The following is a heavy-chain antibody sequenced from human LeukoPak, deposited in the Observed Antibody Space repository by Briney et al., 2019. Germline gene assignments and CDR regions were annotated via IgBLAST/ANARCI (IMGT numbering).Heavy chain of an antibody. V-gene: IGHV3-66*01. D-gene: IGHD1-26*01. Sequence: GGSLRLSCAASGFTVSSNYMSWVRQAPGKGLEWVSVIYSGGSTYYADSVKGRFTISRDNSKNTLYLQMNSLRAEDAAVYYCAKGARGSYNTDWFDPWGQGTLVTVSS. J-gene: IGHJ5*02. CDR3: AKGARGSYNTDWFDP. CDR1: GFTVSSNY. CDR2: IYSGGST.